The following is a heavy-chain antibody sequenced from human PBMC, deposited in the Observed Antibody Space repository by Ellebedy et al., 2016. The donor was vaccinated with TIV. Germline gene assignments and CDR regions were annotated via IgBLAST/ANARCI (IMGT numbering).Heavy chain of an antibody. CDR1: GFSTSG. CDR2: IRSDGSNK. V-gene: IGHV3-30*02. Sequence: PGGSLRLSCAASGFSTSGMHWVRQAPGKGLELVAFIRSDGSNKYYADSVKGRFTISRDNSKNTLDLQMTSLRPEDTALYYCVKGAYPVPTVMAVWGQGTMVIVSS. D-gene: IGHD3-16*01. J-gene: IGHJ6*02. CDR3: VKGAYPVPTVMAV.